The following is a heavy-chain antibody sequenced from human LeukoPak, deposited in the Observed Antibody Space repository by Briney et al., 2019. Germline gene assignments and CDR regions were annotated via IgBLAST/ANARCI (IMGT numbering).Heavy chain of an antibody. CDR2: MYYSGST. Sequence: SETLSLTCTVSGGSVSSDNYYWSWIRQPPGKGLEWVGYMYYSGSTNYNPSLESRVTISVDTSKNQFSLKLSSVTAADTAVYYCYSYDSSGYGGVDYWGQGTLVTVSS. CDR1: GGSVSSDNYY. CDR3: YSYDSSGYGGVDY. J-gene: IGHJ4*02. D-gene: IGHD3-22*01. V-gene: IGHV4-61*01.